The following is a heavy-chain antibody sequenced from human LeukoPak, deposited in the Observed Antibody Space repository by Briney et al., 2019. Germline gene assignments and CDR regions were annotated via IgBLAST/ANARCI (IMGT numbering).Heavy chain of an antibody. CDR2: LSADGNSK. Sequence: QAGGSLRLSCSASGLTLSNYAMHWVRQSPGKGLEYVSALSADGNSKFYAESVKGRFTISRDSSNNTLHLQMSSLRPEDTAVYYCVRKGWVSGAIDYWGQGTLVTVS. V-gene: IGHV3-64D*06. J-gene: IGHJ4*02. CDR3: VRKGWVSGAIDY. D-gene: IGHD6-13*01. CDR1: GLTLSNYA.